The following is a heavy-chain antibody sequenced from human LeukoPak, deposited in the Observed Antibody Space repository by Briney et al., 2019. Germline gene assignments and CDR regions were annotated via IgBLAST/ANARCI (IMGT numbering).Heavy chain of an antibody. CDR1: GGSFSGYC. CDR3: ARGMTTVTSDY. J-gene: IGHJ4*02. D-gene: IGHD4-17*01. Sequence: PSETLSLTCAVYGGSFSGYCWSWIRQPPGKGLEWIGEINHSGSTNYNPSLKSRVTISVDTSKNQFSLKLSSVTAADTAVYYCARGMTTVTSDYWGQGTLVTVSS. CDR2: INHSGST. V-gene: IGHV4-34*01.